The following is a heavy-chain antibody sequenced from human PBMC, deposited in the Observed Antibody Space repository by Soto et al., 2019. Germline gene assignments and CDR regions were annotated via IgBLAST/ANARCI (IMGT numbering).Heavy chain of an antibody. V-gene: IGHV1-46*01. D-gene: IGHD5-12*01. J-gene: IGHJ4*02. CDR1: GYTFTNYF. Sequence: QGQLVQSGTEGKKPGASVKVSCKASGYTFTNYFIHWVRQAPGQGLEWMGRIKPSDGSTTYAQKFQGRITMTRDTSTRTVYMDLSSLRSDGTAVYYCARGGPEMATIGSFDYWGQGTLVTVSS. CDR2: IKPSDGST. CDR3: ARGGPEMATIGSFDY.